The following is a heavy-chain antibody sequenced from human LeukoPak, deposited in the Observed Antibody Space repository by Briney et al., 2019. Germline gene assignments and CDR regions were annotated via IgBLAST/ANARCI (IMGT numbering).Heavy chain of an antibody. V-gene: IGHV3-7*01. Sequence: GGSLRLSCAASGFTFSSYWMSWVRQAPGKGLEWVSNIKQDGSEEYYVDSVKGRFSISRDNAKNSLYLQMNSLRAEDTAVYYWAIDEGPNYVWGSYPYYWGQGNLVTVSS. J-gene: IGHJ4*02. CDR2: IKQDGSEE. CDR1: GFTFSSYW. D-gene: IGHD3-16*01. CDR3: AIDEGPNYVWGSYPYY.